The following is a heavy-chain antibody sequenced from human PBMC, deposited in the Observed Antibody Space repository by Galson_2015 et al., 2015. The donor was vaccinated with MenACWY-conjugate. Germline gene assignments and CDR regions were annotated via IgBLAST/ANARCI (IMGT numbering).Heavy chain of an antibody. J-gene: IGHJ5*02. CDR1: GFTVSSLY. CDR2: INNEGNT. V-gene: IGHV3-53*01. Sequence: SLRLSCAASGFTVSSLYMNWVRQAPGKGLEWVSLINNEGNTHYADYSMSRFTITRDSSKNTLYLQMNTLRAEDTAVYYCARSVGNIVSQRSFDLWGQGTLVTVSS. D-gene: IGHD2-21*01. CDR3: ARSVGNIVSQRSFDL.